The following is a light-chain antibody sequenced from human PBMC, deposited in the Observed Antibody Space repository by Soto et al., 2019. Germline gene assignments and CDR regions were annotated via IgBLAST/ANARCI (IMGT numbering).Light chain of an antibody. CDR3: QQVNSFPST. V-gene: IGKV1-9*01. CDR1: QGISSH. J-gene: IGKJ5*01. CDR2: AAS. Sequence: IQLTQSPSSLSASVGDRVTITCRASQGISSHLAWYQQKPGKAPKLLIYAASTLQTGVPSRFSGGGSGKDFTLTLSSLQPEDFATYYCQQVNSFPSTFGQGTRLEIK.